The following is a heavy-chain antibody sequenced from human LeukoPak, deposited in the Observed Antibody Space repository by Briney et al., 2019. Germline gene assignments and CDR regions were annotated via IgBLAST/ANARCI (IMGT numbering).Heavy chain of an antibody. CDR1: GASISGYY. V-gene: IGHV4-59*01. CDR3: AILPTV. Sequence: SETLSLTCAVSGASISGYYWSWIRQTPGKGLQFIGYIYNSVNDYNPSLKSRVIISSDPSKNQFSLMLRSMTAADTAVYYCAILPTVWGQGTLVTVSS. J-gene: IGHJ4*02. D-gene: IGHD1-14*01. CDR2: IYNSVN.